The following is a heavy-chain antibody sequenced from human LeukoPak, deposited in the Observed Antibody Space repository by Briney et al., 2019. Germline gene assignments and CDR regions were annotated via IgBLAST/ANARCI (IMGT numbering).Heavy chain of an antibody. V-gene: IGHV4-59*08. Sequence: KPSETLSLTCTVSGGSISGYYWSWIRQPPGKRLEWIGYIYYSGNTNYNPSLKSRVTMSLDTSKNQFSLKLSSVTAADTAVYYCARHNYYDSSGYYPLGYWGQGTLVTVSS. CDR2: IYYSGNT. CDR1: GGSISGYY. D-gene: IGHD3-22*01. CDR3: ARHNYYDSSGYYPLGY. J-gene: IGHJ4*02.